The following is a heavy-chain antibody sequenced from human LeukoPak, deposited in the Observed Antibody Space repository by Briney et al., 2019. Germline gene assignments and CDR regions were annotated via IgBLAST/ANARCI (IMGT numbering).Heavy chain of an antibody. CDR1: GGSISSGSYY. Sequence: KPSQTLSLTCTVSGGSISSGSYYWSWIRQPPGKGLEWIGRIYTSGSTNYNPSLKSRVTISVDTSKNQFSLKLSSVTAADTAVYYCARDQIGYCSSTSCIYYYYMDVWGKGTTVTVSS. CDR2: IYTSGST. V-gene: IGHV4-61*02. CDR3: ARDQIGYCSSTSCIYYYYMDV. D-gene: IGHD2-2*01. J-gene: IGHJ6*03.